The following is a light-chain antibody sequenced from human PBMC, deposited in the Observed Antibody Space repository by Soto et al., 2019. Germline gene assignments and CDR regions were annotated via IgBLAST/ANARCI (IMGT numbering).Light chain of an antibody. J-gene: IGLJ1*01. CDR3: CSYAGSSTSL. CDR2: EVS. Sequence: QSALTQPASVSGSPGQSITISCTGTSSDVGSYNLVSWYQQHPGKAPKLVIYEVSKRPSGVSNRFSGSKSGNTASLTISGLQAEDEADYYCCSYAGSSTSLFGTGTKLTVL. CDR1: SSDVGSYNL. V-gene: IGLV2-23*02.